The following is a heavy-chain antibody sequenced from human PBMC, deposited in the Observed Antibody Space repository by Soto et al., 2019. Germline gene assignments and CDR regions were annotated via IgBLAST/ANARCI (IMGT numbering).Heavy chain of an antibody. D-gene: IGHD2-2*01. J-gene: IGHJ6*02. V-gene: IGHV3-74*01. CDR2: ITSDGSST. CDR3: ARATYYQAPHF. Sequence: RWVSQAPGKGLEWISYITSDGSSTSYADSVKGRFTISRDNAKNTLYLQMNSLRAEDTAVYYWARATYYQAPHFWGQAITISAS.